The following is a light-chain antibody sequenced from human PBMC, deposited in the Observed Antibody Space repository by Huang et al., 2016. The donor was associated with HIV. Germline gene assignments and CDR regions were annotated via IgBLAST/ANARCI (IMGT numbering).Light chain of an antibody. CDR2: KAS. Sequence: DIQMTQSPSTLSASVGDRVTITCRASQSVSRWLAWYNQKPGKAPNLLMYKASVSESRVPSRFSGSGSGTEFTLTISSLQPDDFATYYCQQYESFPYTFGQGTKVELK. CDR1: QSVSRW. CDR3: QQYESFPYT. J-gene: IGKJ2*01. V-gene: IGKV1-5*03.